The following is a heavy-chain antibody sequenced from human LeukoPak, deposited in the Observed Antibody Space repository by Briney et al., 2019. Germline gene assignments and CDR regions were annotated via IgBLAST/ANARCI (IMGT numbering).Heavy chain of an antibody. V-gene: IGHV3-23*01. CDR3: ARGGDWNLDS. J-gene: IGHJ4*02. Sequence: PGGSLRLSCGASGFTFSSYAMSWVRQAPGKGLEWVSAISGSDGRTYYADSVKGRFTISRDNSKNTLYLQMNTLTAGDTAVYYCARGGDWNLDSWGPGTLVTVSS. CDR2: ISGSDGRT. D-gene: IGHD1-1*01. CDR1: GFTFSSYA.